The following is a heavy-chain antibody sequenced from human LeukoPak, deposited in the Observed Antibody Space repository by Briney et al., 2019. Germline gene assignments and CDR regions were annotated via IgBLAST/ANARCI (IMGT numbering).Heavy chain of an antibody. D-gene: IGHD3-10*01. V-gene: IGHV3-30*02. Sequence: PGGSLRLSCATSGFTFGSFGIHWVRQAPGKGLEWVAFIRSDGRNTYYADSVKGRFTISRDNSKNTLYLQMSSLRAEDTAVYYCAKVGDYYGSGKYSNFDYWGQGTLVTVSS. CDR1: GFTFGSFG. CDR3: AKVGDYYGSGKYSNFDY. CDR2: IRSDGRNT. J-gene: IGHJ4*02.